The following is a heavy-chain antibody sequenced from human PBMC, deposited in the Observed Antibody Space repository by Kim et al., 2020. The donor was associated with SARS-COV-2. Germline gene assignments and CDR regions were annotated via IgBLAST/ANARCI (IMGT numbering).Heavy chain of an antibody. CDR3: ARGYDFWRRLIAEKFDY. CDR2: ISYDGSNK. Sequence: GGSLRLSCAASGFTFSSYAMHWVRQAPGKGLEWVAVISYDGSNKYYADSVKGRFTISRDNSKNTLYLQMNSLRAEDTAVYYCARGYDFWRRLIAEKFDYWGQGTLVTVSS. V-gene: IGHV3-30-3*01. CDR1: GFTFSSYA. D-gene: IGHD3-3*01. J-gene: IGHJ4*02.